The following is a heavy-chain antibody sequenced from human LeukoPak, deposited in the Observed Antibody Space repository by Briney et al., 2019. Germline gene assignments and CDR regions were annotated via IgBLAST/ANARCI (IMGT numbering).Heavy chain of an antibody. CDR1: GFTFSSYS. J-gene: IGHJ2*01. D-gene: IGHD6-6*01. CDR3: ARDFPPWQLVRGNWYFDL. V-gene: IGHV3-21*01. CDR2: ISSSSSYI. Sequence: GGSLRLSCAASGFTFSSYSMNWVRQAPGKGLEWVSSISSSSSYIYYADSVKGRFTISRDNAKNSLYLQMNSLRAEDTAVYYCARDFPPWQLVRGNWYFDLWGRGTLVTVSS.